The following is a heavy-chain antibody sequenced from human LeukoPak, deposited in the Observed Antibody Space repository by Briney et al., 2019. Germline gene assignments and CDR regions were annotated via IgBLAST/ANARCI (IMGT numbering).Heavy chain of an antibody. CDR2: IYTSGST. D-gene: IGHD5/OR15-5a*01. V-gene: IGHV4-61*02. CDR3: ARDSRVSDAFDI. CDR1: GGSISSGSYY. J-gene: IGHJ3*02. Sequence: SQILSLTCTVSGGSISSGSYYWSWIRQPAGKGLEWIGRIYTSGSTNYNPSLKSRVTISVDRSKNQFSLRLSSVTAADTAVYYCARDSRVSDAFDIWGQGTMVTVSS.